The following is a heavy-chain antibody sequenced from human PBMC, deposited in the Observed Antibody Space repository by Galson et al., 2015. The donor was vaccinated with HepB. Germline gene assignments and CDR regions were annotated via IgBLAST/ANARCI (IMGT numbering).Heavy chain of an antibody. Sequence: SVKVSCKASGGTFSSYAISWVRQAPGQGLEWMGGIIPIFGTANYAQKFQGRVTITADESTSTAYMELSSLRSEDTAVYYCARVHLVGSSGYYYKRGRAFDIWGQGTMVTVSS. D-gene: IGHD3-22*01. V-gene: IGHV1-69*13. CDR3: ARVHLVGSSGYYYKRGRAFDI. J-gene: IGHJ3*02. CDR1: GGTFSSYA. CDR2: IIPIFGTA.